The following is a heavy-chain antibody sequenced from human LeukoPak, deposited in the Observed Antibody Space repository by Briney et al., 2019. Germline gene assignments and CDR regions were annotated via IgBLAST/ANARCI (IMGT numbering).Heavy chain of an antibody. D-gene: IGHD5-12*01. Sequence: ASVKVSCKASGYTFTGYYMHWVRQAPGQGLEWMGWINPNSGGTNYAQKFQGRVTMTRDTSISTAYMELSRLRSDDTAVYYCARGTVATAYYYYCMDVWGKGTTVTVSS. V-gene: IGHV1-2*02. J-gene: IGHJ6*03. CDR1: GYTFTGYY. CDR2: INPNSGGT. CDR3: ARGTVATAYYYYCMDV.